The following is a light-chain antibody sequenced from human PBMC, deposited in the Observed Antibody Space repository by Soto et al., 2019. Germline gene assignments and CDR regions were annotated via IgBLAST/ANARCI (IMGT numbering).Light chain of an antibody. CDR3: CSYEVKKNFVV. Sequence: QSVLTQPPSASGSPGQSVTISCTGTSSDVGGYSYVSWYQQPPGKAPKLMIYEVSKRPSGVPDRFSGSKSGNSASLTISGLQADDEADYYCCSYEVKKNFVVFGSGTKVTVL. J-gene: IGLJ1*01. V-gene: IGLV2-8*01. CDR2: EVS. CDR1: SSDVGGYSY.